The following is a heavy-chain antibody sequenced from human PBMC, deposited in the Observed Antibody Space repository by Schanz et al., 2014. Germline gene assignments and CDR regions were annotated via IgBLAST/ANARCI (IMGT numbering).Heavy chain of an antibody. CDR2: INPSGGST. D-gene: IGHD3-22*01. J-gene: IGHJ6*02. Sequence: QVQLVQSGAEVKKPGASVKVSCKASGYTFTSYGINWVRQAPGQGLEWMGIINPSGGSTDYAQKFQGRVTMTRDTSTSTVYMELSRVTYEDTAVYYCARDDRAYYYGMDVWGQGTTVTVSS. CDR3: ARDDRAYYYGMDV. V-gene: IGHV1-46*01. CDR1: GYTFTSYG.